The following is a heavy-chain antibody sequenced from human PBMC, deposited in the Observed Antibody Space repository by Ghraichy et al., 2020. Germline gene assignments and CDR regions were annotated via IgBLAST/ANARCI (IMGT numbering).Heavy chain of an antibody. V-gene: IGHV3-23*01. CDR3: AKGVRYFDWESGDY. D-gene: IGHD3-9*01. CDR1: GFSFSNYV. J-gene: IGHJ4*02. CDR2: VSGGGGST. Sequence: LSLTCAASGFSFSNYVMNWVRQAPGKGLEWVSAVSGGGGSTYYADSLKGRFTVSRDNSKNTLYLQLNSLRAEDTAVYYCAKGVRYFDWESGDYWGQGTLVTVSS.